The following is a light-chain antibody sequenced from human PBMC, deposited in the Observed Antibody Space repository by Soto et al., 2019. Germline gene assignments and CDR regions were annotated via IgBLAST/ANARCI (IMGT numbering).Light chain of an antibody. CDR3: QQANSFPLT. Sequence: DIHVTQYKSSVSASVGDRVTITCRASQGISSWLAWYQRKPGKAPKLLIYAASSLQSGVPSRFSGSGSGTDFTLTISSLQPEDFATYYCQQANSFPLTFGGGTKV. V-gene: IGKV1-12*01. J-gene: IGKJ4*01. CDR2: AAS. CDR1: QGISSW.